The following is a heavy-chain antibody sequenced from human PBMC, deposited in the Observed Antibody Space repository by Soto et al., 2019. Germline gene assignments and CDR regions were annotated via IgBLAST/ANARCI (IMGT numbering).Heavy chain of an antibody. V-gene: IGHV1-18*01. D-gene: IGHD3-10*01. CDR3: VRSGRLSYCFHAAD. CDR1: GYTFSGYG. CDR2: ISADNGNT. Sequence: QIQLMQSGAEVKKPGASVKVSCKASGYTFSGYGISWLRQAPGQGLEWMGWISADNGNTNFAQKFQGRVTMTKDTSTSTVYMELRSLGSDDTAVYYCVRSGRLSYCFHAADWGQGTLVTVSS. J-gene: IGHJ4*02.